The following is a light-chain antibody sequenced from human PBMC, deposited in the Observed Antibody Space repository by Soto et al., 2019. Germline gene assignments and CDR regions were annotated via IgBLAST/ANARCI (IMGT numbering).Light chain of an antibody. CDR2: DDN. CDR3: GSWDSSLSAYV. V-gene: IGLV1-51*01. CDR1: SSNIGGNS. J-gene: IGLJ1*01. Sequence: VLTHPPAVSAAPGQKVTISCSGSSSNIGGNSVSWYQQLPGTAPKLLIYDDNKRPSGIPDRFSGSKSGTSATLGITGFQTGDEADYYCGSWDSSLSAYVFGTGTKV.